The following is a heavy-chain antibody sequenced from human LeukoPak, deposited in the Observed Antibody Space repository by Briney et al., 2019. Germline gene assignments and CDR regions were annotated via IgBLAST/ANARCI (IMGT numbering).Heavy chain of an antibody. CDR3: ARDNLELSGWFDP. CDR1: GGSFSGYY. Sequence: PSETLSLTCAVYGGSFSGYYWSWIRQPPGKGLEWIGEINHSGSTNYNPSLKSRVTISVDTSKNQFSLKLSSVTAADTAVYYCARDNLELSGWFDPWGQGTLVTVSS. CDR2: INHSGST. V-gene: IGHV4-34*01. D-gene: IGHD3-16*02. J-gene: IGHJ5*02.